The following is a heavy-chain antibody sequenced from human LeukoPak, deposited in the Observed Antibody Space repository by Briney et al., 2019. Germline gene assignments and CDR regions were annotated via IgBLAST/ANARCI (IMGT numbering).Heavy chain of an antibody. V-gene: IGHV3-23*01. Sequence: PGGSLRLSCAASGFTFSSYAMSWVRQTPGKGLEWVSGIGSSGGGTFYADSVKGRFTISRDNSKNTLYLQMNSLRAEDTAIYYCAKESAAIRVPYHDYWGQGTLVTVSS. CDR1: GFTFSSYA. D-gene: IGHD6-13*01. J-gene: IGHJ4*02. CDR2: IGSSGGGT. CDR3: AKESAAIRVPYHDY.